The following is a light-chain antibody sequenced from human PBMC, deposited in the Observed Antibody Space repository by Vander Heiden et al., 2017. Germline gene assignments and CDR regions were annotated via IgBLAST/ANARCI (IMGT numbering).Light chain of an antibody. J-gene: IGLJ3*02. V-gene: IGLV1-40*01. CDR1: SSNIGAGYD. CDR3: QSYDSSLSGSV. Sequence: QSVLTQPPSVSGAPGQRVNISCTGGSSNIGAGYDVHWYQQLPETAPKLLIYGNNNRPSGVPDRFSGSKSGTSASLAITGLQADDEADYYCQSYDSSLSGSVFGGGTKLTVL. CDR2: GNN.